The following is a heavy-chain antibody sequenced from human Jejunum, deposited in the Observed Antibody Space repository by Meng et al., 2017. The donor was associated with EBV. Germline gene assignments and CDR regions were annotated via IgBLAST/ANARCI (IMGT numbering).Heavy chain of an antibody. CDR2: IYYSVST. D-gene: IGHD3-10*01. J-gene: IGHJ4*02. CDR3: ARGGGRPEY. V-gene: IGHV4-59*01. CDR1: GVSMSNFY. Sequence: VQLQGSGPGLAKPSETLSLTGTVSGVSMSNFYWSWFWQPPGKGLEWIGYIYYSVSTNYNPSLKSRVTISVDTSKNQFSLSLSSVTAADTAVYYCARGGGRPEYWGQGILVTVSS.